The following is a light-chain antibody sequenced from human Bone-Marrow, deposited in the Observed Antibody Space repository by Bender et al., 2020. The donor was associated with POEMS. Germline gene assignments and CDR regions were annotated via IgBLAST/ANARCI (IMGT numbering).Light chain of an antibody. V-gene: IGLV2-23*02. CDR2: EVT. Sequence: QSALTQPASVSGSPGQSITISCTGSTSDIGNYNSVSWYQQHPGSAPKLIIFEVTKRPSGVSTRFSGSKSGNTASLTISGLQAEDEADYHCCSYAGATVVFGGGTKLTVL. CDR1: TSDIGNYNS. J-gene: IGLJ3*02. CDR3: CSYAGATVV.